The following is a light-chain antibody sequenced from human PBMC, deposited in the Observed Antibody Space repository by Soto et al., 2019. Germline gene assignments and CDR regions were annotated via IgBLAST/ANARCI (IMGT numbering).Light chain of an antibody. J-gene: IGLJ1*01. Sequence: QSVLTQPPSVSGAPGQRVTISCTGSSSNIGANFDVHWYQQFPGTAPKLLIYDNSNRPSRVPDRFSGSKSGTSASLAITGLHAEDEADYYCQSYDSSLSGYVVGTGTKLTVL. CDR2: DNS. CDR1: SSNIGANFD. CDR3: QSYDSSLSGYV. V-gene: IGLV1-40*01.